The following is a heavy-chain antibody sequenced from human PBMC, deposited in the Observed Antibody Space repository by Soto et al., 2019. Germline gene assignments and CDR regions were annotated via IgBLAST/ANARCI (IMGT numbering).Heavy chain of an antibody. V-gene: IGHV3-30-3*01. CDR3: ARGGQLGYFDY. CDR2: ISYDGSNK. Sequence: QVQLVESGGGVVQPGRSLRLSCAASGFTFSSYAMHWVRQAPGKGLEWVAVISYDGSNKYYADSVKGRFTISRDNSKNTLYQQMNSLRAEDTAVYYCARGGQLGYFDYWGQGTPVTDSS. D-gene: IGHD6-6*01. J-gene: IGHJ4*02. CDR1: GFTFSSYA.